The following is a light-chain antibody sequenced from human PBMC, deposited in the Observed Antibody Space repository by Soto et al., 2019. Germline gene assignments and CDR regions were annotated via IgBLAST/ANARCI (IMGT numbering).Light chain of an antibody. Sequence: QAVVTQPASVSGSPGQSITISCTGTSSDVAGYNYVSWYQHHPGKAPKLIIYDVSDRPSGVSNRFSGSKSGNTASLTISGLQAEDEADYYRSSYTSISHVVFGGGTKLTVL. CDR3: SSYTSISHVV. J-gene: IGLJ2*01. CDR1: SSDVAGYNY. CDR2: DVS. V-gene: IGLV2-14*01.